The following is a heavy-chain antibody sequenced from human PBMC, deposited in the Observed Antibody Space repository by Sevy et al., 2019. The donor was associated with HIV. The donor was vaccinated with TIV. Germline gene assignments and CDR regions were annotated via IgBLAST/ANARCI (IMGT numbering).Heavy chain of an antibody. CDR2: FDPEDGET. J-gene: IGHJ6*02. D-gene: IGHD3-3*01. V-gene: IGHV1-24*01. CDR1: GYTLSKLS. CDR3: ATLDFWSDYPLYGMDV. Sequence: ASVKVSCMVSGYTLSKLSMHWVRQAPGKGPEWMGGFDPEDGETIYARKSQGRVTMTEDTSTDTAYMELSSLRSEDTAVYYCATLDFWSDYPLYGMDVWGQGTTVTVSS.